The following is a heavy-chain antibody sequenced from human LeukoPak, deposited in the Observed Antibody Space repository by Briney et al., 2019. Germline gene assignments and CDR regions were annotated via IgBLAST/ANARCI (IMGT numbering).Heavy chain of an antibody. CDR3: ARDYGIVGATNWFDP. Sequence: PSETLSLTCTVSGYSISSGYYWCWMRQPPGKGLEWVGSMYHSGSTYYNPSLKSRVTISVDTSKNQFALKLSSVTAADTAVYYCARDYGIVGATNWFDPWGQGTLVTVSS. V-gene: IGHV4-38-2*02. CDR2: MYHSGST. D-gene: IGHD1-26*01. CDR1: GYSISSGYY. J-gene: IGHJ5*02.